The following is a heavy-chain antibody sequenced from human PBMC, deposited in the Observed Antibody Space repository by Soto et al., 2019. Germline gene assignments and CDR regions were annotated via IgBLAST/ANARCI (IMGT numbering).Heavy chain of an antibody. CDR2: IYYSGST. D-gene: IGHD3-10*01. CDR1: GGSISSGGYY. V-gene: IGHV4-31*03. CDR3: ARAGGYYYGSGSYLDY. J-gene: IGHJ4*02. Sequence: ILSLTFTVSGGSISSGGYYWSWIRQHPGKGLEWIGYIYYSGSTYYNPSLKSRVTISVDTSKNQFSLKLSSVTAADTAVYYCARAGGYYYGSGSYLDYWGQGTLVTVSS.